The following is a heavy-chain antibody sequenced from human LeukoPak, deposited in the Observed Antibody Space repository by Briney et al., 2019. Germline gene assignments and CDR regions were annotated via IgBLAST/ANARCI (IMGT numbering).Heavy chain of an antibody. D-gene: IGHD6-6*01. CDR2: ISSSGSTI. CDR1: GFTFSDYY. V-gene: IGHV3-11*04. CDR3: ARDVGTSSNWYDP. J-gene: IGHJ5*02. Sequence: PGGSLRLSCAASGFTFSDYYMSWIRQAPGKGLEWASYISSSGSTIYYADSVRGRFTISRDNTKNSLFLQMNSLRAEDTAIYYCARDVGTSSNWYDPWGQGTLVTVSS.